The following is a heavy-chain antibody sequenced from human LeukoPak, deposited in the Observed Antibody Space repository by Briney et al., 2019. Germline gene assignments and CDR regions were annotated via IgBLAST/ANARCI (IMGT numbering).Heavy chain of an antibody. CDR2: IYYSGIS. Sequence: KPSETLSLTCTVSDGSISTYYWSWIRQSPGKGLEWIGYIYYSGISNHNPSLNSRVTISVDTSNNQFSLKLRSVTAADTAVYYCAREGVAGQHFDYWGQGALVTVSS. CDR1: DGSISTYY. CDR3: AREGVAGQHFDY. D-gene: IGHD6-19*01. V-gene: IGHV4-59*01. J-gene: IGHJ4*02.